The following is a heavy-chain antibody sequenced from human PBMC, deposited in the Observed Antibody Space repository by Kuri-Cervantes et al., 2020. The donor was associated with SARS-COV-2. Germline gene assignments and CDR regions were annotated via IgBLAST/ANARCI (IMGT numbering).Heavy chain of an antibody. CDR1: GFLFSASA. D-gene: IGHD3-3*01. J-gene: IGHJ4*02. V-gene: IGHV3-73*01. Sequence: GESLKISCEVSGFLFSASAIHWVRQASGKGLEWVGRVRGKANNYATAYAASVKGRFTISRDDSKNTLYLQMNSLRAEDTAVYYCAKDSSYDFWSGLLDAQDYWGQGTLVTVSS. CDR2: VRGKANNYAT. CDR3: AKDSSYDFWSGLLDAQDY.